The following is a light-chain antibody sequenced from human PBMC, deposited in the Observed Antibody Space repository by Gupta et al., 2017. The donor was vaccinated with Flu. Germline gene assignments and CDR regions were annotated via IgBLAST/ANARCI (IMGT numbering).Light chain of an antibody. CDR3: QQSYSGLT. V-gene: IGKV1-39*01. J-gene: IGKJ4*01. Sequence: SPSYLSASVGDRVTRTCRASQSISNNLNWYDQRPGKAPELMIYSASMGESGIPSRFNGSGSDTDFTLTSTRRRHEDSANYYWQQSYSGLTFGGGTKVEIK. CDR1: QSISNN. CDR2: SAS.